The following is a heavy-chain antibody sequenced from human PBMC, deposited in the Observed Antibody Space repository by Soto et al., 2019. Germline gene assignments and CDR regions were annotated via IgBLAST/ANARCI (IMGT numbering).Heavy chain of an antibody. CDR1: GFTFSTYW. D-gene: IGHD4-17*01. Sequence: EVQLVESGGGLVQPGGSLRLSCAASGFTFSTYWMHWVRQAPGKGLVWVSRINSDGIITNYADSVRGRFTISRDNAKNTLYLQMNSLRAEDTAVYYCARDRGGGPYGNWFDPWGQGTLVTVSS. J-gene: IGHJ5*02. CDR2: INSDGIIT. CDR3: ARDRGGGPYGNWFDP. V-gene: IGHV3-74*01.